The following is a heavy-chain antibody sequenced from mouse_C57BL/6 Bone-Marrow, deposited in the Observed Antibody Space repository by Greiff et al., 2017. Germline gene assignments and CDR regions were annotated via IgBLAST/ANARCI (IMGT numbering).Heavy chain of an antibody. D-gene: IGHD2-12*01. CDR3: ARYDWPFAY. J-gene: IGHJ3*01. CDR1: GYTFTSST. V-gene: IGHV1-4*01. Sequence: QVQLQQSGAELASPGASVKMSCKASGYTFTSSTMHWVKQRPGPGLEWIGYINPSSGYTKYNQKFKDKATLTADKSSNTAYMQLSSLTSEDSAFYYCARYDWPFAYWGQGTLVTVSA. CDR2: INPSSGYT.